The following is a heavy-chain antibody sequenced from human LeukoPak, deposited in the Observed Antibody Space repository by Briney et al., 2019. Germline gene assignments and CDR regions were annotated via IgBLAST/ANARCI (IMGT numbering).Heavy chain of an antibody. D-gene: IGHD6-13*01. CDR2: INPDSGGT. V-gene: IGHV1-2*02. CDR3: ARAAAATMANYFDY. CDR1: GYTFTDYC. Sequence: GASVKVSCKASGYTFTDYCMYWVRQAPGQGLEWMGWINPDSGGTNYAQKFQGRVTMTRDTSISTAYMELSRLRSDDTAVFYCARAAAATMANYFDYWGQGTLVTVSS. J-gene: IGHJ4*02.